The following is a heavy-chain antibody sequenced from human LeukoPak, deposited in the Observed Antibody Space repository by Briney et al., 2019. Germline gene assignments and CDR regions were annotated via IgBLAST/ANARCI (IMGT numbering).Heavy chain of an antibody. CDR3: ARGSGSYSFNLLGFDP. Sequence: GRSLRLSCAASGFTFSNYDIHWVRQAPGKGLEWVALISYDGTNEYYADSVKGRFTISRDNAKNSLYLQMNSLRAEDTAVYYCARGSGSYSFNLLGFDPWGQGILVTVSS. D-gene: IGHD1-26*01. J-gene: IGHJ5*02. V-gene: IGHV3-30*03. CDR1: GFTFSNYD. CDR2: ISYDGTNE.